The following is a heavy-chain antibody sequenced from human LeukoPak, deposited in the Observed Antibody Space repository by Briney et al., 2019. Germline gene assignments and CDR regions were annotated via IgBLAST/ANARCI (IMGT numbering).Heavy chain of an antibody. D-gene: IGHD5-18*01. V-gene: IGHV3-48*03. Sequence: PGRSLRLSCAASGFTFSSYEMNWVRQAPGKGPEWVSYIHISGSPIYYADSVKGRFTISRDNAKNSLFLQMNSLRAEDTAIYYCARANGGYSYGYPDYWGQGTLVTVSS. J-gene: IGHJ4*02. CDR2: IHISGSPI. CDR3: ARANGGYSYGYPDY. CDR1: GFTFSSYE.